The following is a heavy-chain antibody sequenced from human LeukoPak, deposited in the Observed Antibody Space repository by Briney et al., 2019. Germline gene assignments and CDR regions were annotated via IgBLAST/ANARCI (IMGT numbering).Heavy chain of an antibody. CDR1: GFTFSSYA. J-gene: IGHJ4*02. CDR3: ARDDGDCGGDCSSDY. CDR2: ISYDGSNK. D-gene: IGHD2-21*02. Sequence: GGSLRLSCAASGFTFSSYAMHWVRQAPGKGLEWVAVISYDGSNKYYADSVKGRFTISRDNSKNTLYLQMNSLRAEDTAVYYCARDDGDCGGDCSSDYWGQGTLVTVSS. V-gene: IGHV3-30-3*01.